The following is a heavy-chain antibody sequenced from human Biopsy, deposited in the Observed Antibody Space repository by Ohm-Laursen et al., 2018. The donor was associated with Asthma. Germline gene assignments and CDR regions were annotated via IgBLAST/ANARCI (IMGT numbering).Heavy chain of an antibody. CDR2: IYSGGTS. D-gene: IGHD3-22*01. CDR3: ARGDSSNWSHYYFDY. J-gene: IGHJ4*02. V-gene: IGHV3-53*01. CDR1: GFTVSRDH. Sequence: GQTLSLTCAASGFTVSRDHMFWVRQAPGKGLEWVSVIYSGGTSHTADSVRGRFTISRDFSKNTLHLQMHSLRAEDTAVYYCARGDSSNWSHYYFDYWGQGTLVTVSS.